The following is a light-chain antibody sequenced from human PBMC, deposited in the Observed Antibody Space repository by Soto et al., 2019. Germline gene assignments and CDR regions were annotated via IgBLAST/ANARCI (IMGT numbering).Light chain of an antibody. CDR2: EIS. V-gene: IGLV2-14*01. Sequence: QSALTQPASVSGSPGQSITISCTGTSRDVGGYNFVSWYRQHPGKAPKLMIFEISNRPSEVSNRFSGSKSGNTASLTISGLQADDEDDYYCSSYTTSSTSVFGTGTKLTVL. J-gene: IGLJ1*01. CDR1: SRDVGGYNF. CDR3: SSYTTSSTSV.